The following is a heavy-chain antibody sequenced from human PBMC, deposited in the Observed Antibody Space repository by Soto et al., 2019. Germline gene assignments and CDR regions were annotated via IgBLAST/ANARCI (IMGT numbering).Heavy chain of an antibody. CDR2: IRSKANSYAT. Sequence: GGSLRLSCAASGFTFSGSAMHWVRQASGKGLEWVGRIRSKANSYATAYAASVKGRFTISRDDSKNTAYLQMNSLKTEDTAVYYCTSYDFWSGYLVDAFDIWGQGTMVTVSS. CDR1: GFTFSGSA. V-gene: IGHV3-73*01. J-gene: IGHJ3*02. CDR3: TSYDFWSGYLVDAFDI. D-gene: IGHD3-3*01.